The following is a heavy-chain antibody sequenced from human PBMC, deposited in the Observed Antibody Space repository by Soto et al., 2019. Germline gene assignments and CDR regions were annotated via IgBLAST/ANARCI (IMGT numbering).Heavy chain of an antibody. Sequence: QVQVVQSGAEEKKPGASVKVSCTASGYTFTGYAMHWVRQAPGQRLEWMGWINAGNGNTKYSQKFQGRVTITRDTSASTAYMELSSLRSEDTAVYYCATAVAVAADFDYWGQGTLVTVSS. CDR2: INAGNGNT. D-gene: IGHD6-19*01. CDR1: GYTFTGYA. CDR3: ATAVAVAADFDY. V-gene: IGHV1-3*05. J-gene: IGHJ4*02.